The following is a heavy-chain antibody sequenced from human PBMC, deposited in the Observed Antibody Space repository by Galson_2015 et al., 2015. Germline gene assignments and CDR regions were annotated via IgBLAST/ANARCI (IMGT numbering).Heavy chain of an antibody. CDR3: AIYSGTYNWGVY. CDR2: INAYNRNT. D-gene: IGHD1-26*01. CDR1: GYTFSNDG. V-gene: IGHV1-18*04. Sequence: SVKVSCKASGYTFSNDGISWVRQAPGQGLEWMGWINAYNRNTNYAQKLQDRVTMTTDTSTSTAYMELRSLRSDDTAVYYCAIYSGTYNWGVYWGQGTLVTVSS. J-gene: IGHJ4*02.